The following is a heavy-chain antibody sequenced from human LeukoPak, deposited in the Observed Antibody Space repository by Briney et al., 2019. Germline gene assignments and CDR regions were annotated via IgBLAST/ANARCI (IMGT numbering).Heavy chain of an antibody. J-gene: IGHJ4*02. CDR3: AKYYYDSSGYLDY. CDR1: GFTFSSYG. D-gene: IGHD3-22*01. CDR2: IRYDGSNK. Sequence: PGGSLRLSCAASGFTFSSYGLHWVRQAPGKGLEWVAFIRYDGSNKYYADSVKGRFTISRDNSKNTLYLQMNSLRAEDTAVYYCAKYYYDSSGYLDYWGQGTLVTVSS. V-gene: IGHV3-30*02.